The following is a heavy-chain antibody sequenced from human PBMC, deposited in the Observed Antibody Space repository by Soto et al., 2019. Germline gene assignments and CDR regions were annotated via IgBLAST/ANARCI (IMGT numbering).Heavy chain of an antibody. J-gene: IGHJ5*01. CDR3: ARQSYYDVLTGYLNWFDS. D-gene: IGHD3-9*01. CDR2: ISPIDSDT. V-gene: IGHV5-51*01. Sequence: PGESLKISCKGSGFRFTSYWIGWVRQMPGKGLEWMGIISPIDSDTRYSPSFEGQVTISADSSINTAYLQWSSLKASDTGIYYCARQSYYDVLTGYLNWFDSWGQGTQVTVSS. CDR1: GFRFTSYW.